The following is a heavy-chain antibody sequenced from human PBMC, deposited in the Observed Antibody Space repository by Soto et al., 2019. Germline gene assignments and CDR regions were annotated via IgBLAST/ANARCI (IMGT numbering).Heavy chain of an antibody. D-gene: IGHD2-8*01. CDR2: ISGSGGST. CDR1: GFTFSSYA. V-gene: IGHV3-23*01. Sequence: GGSLRLSCAASGFTFSSYAMSWVRHAPGKGLEWVSAISGSGGSTYYADSVKGRFTISRDNSKNTLYLQMNSLRAEDTAVYYCAKPKQRHPLGYCTKGVCYPLSGFDYWGQGTLVTVSS. J-gene: IGHJ4*02. CDR3: AKPKQRHPLGYCTKGVCYPLSGFDY.